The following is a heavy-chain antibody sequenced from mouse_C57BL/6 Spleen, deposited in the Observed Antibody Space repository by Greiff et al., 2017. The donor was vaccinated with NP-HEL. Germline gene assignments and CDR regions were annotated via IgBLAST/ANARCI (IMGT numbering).Heavy chain of an antibody. D-gene: IGHD1-1*01. CDR1: GFTFSDYY. Sequence: EVMLVESGGGLVQPGGSLKLSCAASGFTFSDYYMYWVRQTPEKRLEWVAYISNGGGSTYYPDTVKGRFTISRDNAKNTLYLQMSRLKSEDTAMYYCARLYYPYAMDYWGQGTSVTVSS. CDR2: ISNGGGST. J-gene: IGHJ4*01. CDR3: ARLYYPYAMDY. V-gene: IGHV5-12*01.